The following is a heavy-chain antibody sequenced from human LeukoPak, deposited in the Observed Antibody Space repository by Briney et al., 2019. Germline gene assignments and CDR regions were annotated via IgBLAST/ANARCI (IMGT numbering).Heavy chain of an antibody. CDR1: GGTFSGYA. D-gene: IGHD2-15*01. V-gene: IGHV1-69*06. CDR2: IIPIFGTA. Sequence: SVKVSCKASGGTFSGYAISWVRQAPGQGLEWMGGIIPIFGTANYAQKFQGRVTITADKSTSTAYMELSSLRSEDTAVYYCARAVAAQVLWFDPWGQGTLVTVSS. CDR3: ARAVAAQVLWFDP. J-gene: IGHJ5*02.